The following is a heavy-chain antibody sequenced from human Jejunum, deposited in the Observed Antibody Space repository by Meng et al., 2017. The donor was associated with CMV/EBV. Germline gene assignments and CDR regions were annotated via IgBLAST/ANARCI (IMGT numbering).Heavy chain of an antibody. CDR3: TKNVKGGYCTSTRCFFPGMDV. Sequence: VMNWVSQAPGKGPEWVASISGSGGDTYYADSVKDRFTISRDNSKNMSYLQMSSLRGEDTAVYYCTKNVKGGYCTSTRCFFPGMDVWGPGTTVTVSS. J-gene: IGHJ6*02. CDR1: V. CDR2: ISGSGGDT. D-gene: IGHD2-2*01. V-gene: IGHV3-23*01.